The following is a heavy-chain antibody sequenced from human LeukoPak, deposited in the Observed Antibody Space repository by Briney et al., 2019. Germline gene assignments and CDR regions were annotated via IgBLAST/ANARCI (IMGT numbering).Heavy chain of an antibody. Sequence: SETLSLTCGVSGYSISSGYQWAWIRQSPGKGLEWIGSIYHSGSAHYNPSLKSRVTISVETSKNQFSLNMYSVTAADTAVYYCARDPRWLTPDCTSTSCYENYFDPWGQGTLVSVSS. CDR2: IYHSGSA. CDR3: ARDPRWLTPDCTSTSCYENYFDP. V-gene: IGHV4-38-2*02. D-gene: IGHD2-2*01. J-gene: IGHJ5*02. CDR1: GYSISSGYQ.